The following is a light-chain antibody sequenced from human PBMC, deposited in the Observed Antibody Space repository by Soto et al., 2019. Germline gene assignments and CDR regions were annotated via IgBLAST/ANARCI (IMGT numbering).Light chain of an antibody. V-gene: IGLV2-11*01. CDR1: SSDVGGYNY. CDR3: CSYAGSYTDV. Sequence: QSVLTQPRSVSGSPGQSVTISCTGTSSDVGGYNYVSWYQQHPGKAPKLMIYDVSKRPSGVPDRFSGSKSGNTASLTISGLQAEDEADYYCCSYAGSYTDVFVTGTKVTVL. CDR2: DVS. J-gene: IGLJ1*01.